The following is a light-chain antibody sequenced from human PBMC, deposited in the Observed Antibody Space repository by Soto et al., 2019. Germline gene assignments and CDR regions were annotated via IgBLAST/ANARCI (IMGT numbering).Light chain of an antibody. Sequence: QSALTQPASVSGSPGQSITISCTGTSRDVGGYNYVSWYQQHPGKAPKLTIYEVSNRPSGVSNRFSGSKSGNTASLTISGLQAEDEADYYCSSYTSSSTRNVFGNGTKLTVL. CDR1: SRDVGGYNY. V-gene: IGLV2-14*01. CDR2: EVS. CDR3: SSYTSSSTRNV. J-gene: IGLJ1*01.